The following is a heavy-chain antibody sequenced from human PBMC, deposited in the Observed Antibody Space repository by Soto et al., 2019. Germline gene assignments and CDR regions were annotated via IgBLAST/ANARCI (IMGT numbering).Heavy chain of an antibody. J-gene: IGHJ4*02. CDR3: ARRGYTYGFSHFDY. V-gene: IGHV3-11*01. CDR2: ISSSGSTV. D-gene: IGHD5-18*01. CDR1: GFTFSDYD. Sequence: WGCLRLSCVDSGFTFSDYDMSWIRQAPGKGLEWVSYISSSGSTVSYADSVKGRFTISRDNAKNSLYLQMNSLRAEDTAVYYCARRGYTYGFSHFDYWGQGTLVTCSS.